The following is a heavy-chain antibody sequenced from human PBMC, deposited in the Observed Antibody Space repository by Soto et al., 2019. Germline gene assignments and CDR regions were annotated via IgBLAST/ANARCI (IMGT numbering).Heavy chain of an antibody. CDR3: ARDLRDSGYDSGNDY. D-gene: IGHD5-12*01. V-gene: IGHV3-23*01. CDR2: VSGSGDNT. Sequence: SLRRSCAAYGFTCNSYARRWVRQAPGKGLEWVSAVSGSGDNTYYAGSVKGRFTISRDNSKNTLYLQMNSLRVEDTAVYYCARDLRDSGYDSGNDYWGQGT. CDR1: GFTCNSYA. J-gene: IGHJ4*02.